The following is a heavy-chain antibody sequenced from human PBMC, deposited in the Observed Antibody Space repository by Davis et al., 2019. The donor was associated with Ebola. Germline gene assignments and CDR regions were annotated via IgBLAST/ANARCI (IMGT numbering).Heavy chain of an antibody. Sequence: PGGSLRLSCVASGFTFRSYWMHWVRRVPGKGLEWVSRINEDGGSVSYADSVKGRFTISRDNAKNTLYLQMDSLGADDTAVYYCTSDCCGEAFDSWGLGTLVTVSS. CDR1: GFTFRSYW. CDR3: TSDCCGEAFDS. J-gene: IGHJ4*02. D-gene: IGHD2-21*01. CDR2: INEDGGSV. V-gene: IGHV3-74*01.